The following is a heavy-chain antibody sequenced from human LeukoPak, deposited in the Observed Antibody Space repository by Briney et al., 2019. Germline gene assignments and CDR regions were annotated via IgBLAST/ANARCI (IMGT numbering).Heavy chain of an antibody. CDR2: INTNTGNP. Sequence: VASVKVSCKASGYTFTSYAMNWVRQAPGQGLEWMGWINTNTGNPTYAQGFTGRFVFSLDTSVSTAYLQISSLKAEDTAVYYCARDPNSSGWYFLDYWGQGTLVTVSS. J-gene: IGHJ4*02. V-gene: IGHV7-4-1*02. D-gene: IGHD6-19*01. CDR3: ARDPNSSGWYFLDY. CDR1: GYTFTSYA.